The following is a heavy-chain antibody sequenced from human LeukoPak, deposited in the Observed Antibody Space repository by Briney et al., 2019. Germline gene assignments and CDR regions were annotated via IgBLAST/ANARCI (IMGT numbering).Heavy chain of an antibody. CDR2: VYYTGRT. D-gene: IGHD5-12*01. CDR1: DGSITGYY. CDR3: AGETSGYDGSGAFDI. Sequence: PSETLSLTCTVSDGSITGYYWSWIRQPPGKGLEWIAYVYYTGRTLYNPSLESRVTISVDTSKTQFSLKLSSVTAADTAVYYCAGETSGYDGSGAFDIWGQGTMVTVSS. J-gene: IGHJ3*02. V-gene: IGHV4-59*12.